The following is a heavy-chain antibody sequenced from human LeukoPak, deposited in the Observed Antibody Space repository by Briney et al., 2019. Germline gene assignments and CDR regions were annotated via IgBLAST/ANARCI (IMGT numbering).Heavy chain of an antibody. CDR3: ARGGLPAFYYYMDV. V-gene: IGHV7-4-1*02. CDR2: INANTGNP. D-gene: IGHD1-26*01. CDR1: GYTFTSYA. Sequence: ASVKVSCKASGYTFTSYAINWVRQAPGKGLEWMGWINANTGNPTYALGFTGRFVLSLDTSVSTAYLQISSLKAEDTAVYYCARGGLPAFYYYMDVWGKGTTVTVSS. J-gene: IGHJ6*03.